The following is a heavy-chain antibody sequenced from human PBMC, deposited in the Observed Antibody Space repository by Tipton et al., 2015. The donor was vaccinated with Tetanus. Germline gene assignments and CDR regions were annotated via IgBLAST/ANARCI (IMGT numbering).Heavy chain of an antibody. J-gene: IGHJ4*02. CDR3: ARDHAVGGIRLWFRGRREVYFDY. D-gene: IGHD5-18*01. CDR2: IYYSGST. V-gene: IGHV4-30-4*01. CDR1: GGSISSGDYY. Sequence: TLSLTCTVSGGSISSGDYYWSWIRQPPGKGLEWIGYIYYSGSTYYNPSLKSRVTISVDTSKNQFSLKLSSVTAADTAVYYCARDHAVGGIRLWFRGRREVYFDYWGQGTLVTVSS.